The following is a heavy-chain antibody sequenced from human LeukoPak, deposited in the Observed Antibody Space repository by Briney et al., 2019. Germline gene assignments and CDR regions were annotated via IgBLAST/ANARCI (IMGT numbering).Heavy chain of an antibody. CDR3: ARDYEYAFDN. D-gene: IGHD5-12*01. Sequence: GGSLRLSCAASGFTFSDYSMNWVRQAPGKGLEWISYIGIDSGNTNYADSVQGRFTISGDKAKNSLYLQMNSLRVEDTAVYYCARDYEYAFDNWGQGTLVTVSS. J-gene: IGHJ4*02. V-gene: IGHV3-48*01. CDR2: IGIDSGNT. CDR1: GFTFSDYS.